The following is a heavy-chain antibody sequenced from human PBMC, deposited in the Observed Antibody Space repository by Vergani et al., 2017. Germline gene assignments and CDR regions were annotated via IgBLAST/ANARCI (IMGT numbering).Heavy chain of an antibody. CDR3: AREGSRKGSTSLHFDY. CDR1: GGSISSYY. D-gene: IGHD2-2*01. J-gene: IGHJ4*02. CDR2: IYYSGST. Sequence: QVQLQESGPGLVKPSETLSLTCTVSGGSISSYYWSWIRQPPGKGLEWIGYIYYSGSTNYNPSLKSRVTISVDTSKNQFSLKLSSVTAADTAGYYCAREGSRKGSTSLHFDYWGQGTLVTVSS. V-gene: IGHV4-59*01.